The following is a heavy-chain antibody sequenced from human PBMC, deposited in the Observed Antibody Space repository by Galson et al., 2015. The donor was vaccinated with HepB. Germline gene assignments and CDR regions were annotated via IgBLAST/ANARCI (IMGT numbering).Heavy chain of an antibody. CDR1: GFTFSSYG. CDR2: ISYDGSNK. J-gene: IGHJ4*02. V-gene: IGHV3-30*18. Sequence: SLRLSCAASGFTFSSYGMHWVRQAPGKELEWVAVISYDGSNKYYADSVKGRFTISRDNSKNTLYLQMNSLRAEDTAVYYCAKDASSSWYYFDYWGQGTLVTVSS. CDR3: AKDASSSWYYFDY. D-gene: IGHD6-13*01.